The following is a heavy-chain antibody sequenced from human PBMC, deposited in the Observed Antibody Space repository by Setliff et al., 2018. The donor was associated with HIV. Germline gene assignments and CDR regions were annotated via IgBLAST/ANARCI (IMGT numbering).Heavy chain of an antibody. CDR1: GFIFTGYL. CDR3: ERVAHRLSGGIDY. J-gene: IGHJ4*02. CDR2: LNPHSGAT. Sequence: ASVKVSCKTSGFIFTGYLIHWVRQAPGQGLEWMGWLNPHSGATNFAHNFQGRVIMTRDTSTSTVYMELHWLTSDDTAVYYCERVAHRLSGGIDYRGQGTQVTVSS. V-gene: IGHV1-2*02. D-gene: IGHD2-15*01.